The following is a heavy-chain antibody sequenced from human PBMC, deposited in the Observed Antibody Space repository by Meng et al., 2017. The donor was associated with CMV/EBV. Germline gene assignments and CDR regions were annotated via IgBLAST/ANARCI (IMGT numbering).Heavy chain of an antibody. J-gene: IGHJ4*02. CDR2: INPSGGST. V-gene: IGHV1-46*01. CDR3: ARDARKSPEGSHFDY. Sequence: QVQLVQSGAEVKKPGASVKVSCKASGYTFTSYYMHWVRQAPGQGLEWMGIINPSGGSTSYAQKFQGRVTMTTDTSTSTAYMELRSLRSDDTAVYYCARDARKSPEGSHFDYWGQGTLVTVSS. CDR1: GYTFTSYY.